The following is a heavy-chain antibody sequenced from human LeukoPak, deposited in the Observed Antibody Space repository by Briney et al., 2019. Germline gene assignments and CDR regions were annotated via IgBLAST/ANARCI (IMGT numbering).Heavy chain of an antibody. D-gene: IGHD4-23*01. Sequence: EASVKVSCKASGYTFTSYGISWVRQAPGQGLEWMGWISAYNGNTNYAQKLQGRVTMTTDTSTSTAYMELRSLRSDDTAVYYCARGIDYGGNSELGYWGQGTLVTVSS. CDR2: ISAYNGNT. CDR3: ARGIDYGGNSELGY. V-gene: IGHV1-18*01. J-gene: IGHJ4*02. CDR1: GYTFTSYG.